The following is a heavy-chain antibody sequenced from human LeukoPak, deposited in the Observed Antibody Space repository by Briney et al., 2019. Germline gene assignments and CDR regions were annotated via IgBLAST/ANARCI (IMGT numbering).Heavy chain of an antibody. J-gene: IGHJ6*03. Sequence: GGSLRLSCTASGFTFGDYAMSWFRQAPGKGLEWVAFIRYDGSNKYYADSVKGRFTISRDNSKNTLYLQMNSLRAEDTAVYYCAKDVRYCSSTSCYSPHYYYYMDVWGKGTTVTISS. D-gene: IGHD2-2*01. CDR2: IRYDGSNK. V-gene: IGHV3-30*02. CDR1: GFTFGDYA. CDR3: AKDVRYCSSTSCYSPHYYYYMDV.